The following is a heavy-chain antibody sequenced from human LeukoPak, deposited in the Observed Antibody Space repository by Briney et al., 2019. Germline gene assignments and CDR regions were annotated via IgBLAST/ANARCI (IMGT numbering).Heavy chain of an antibody. D-gene: IGHD3-22*01. CDR1: GGSISSGDYY. CDR3: ARHLDTYYYDSRPLQAFDI. Sequence: SETLSLTCTVSGGSISSGDYYWSWIRQPPGKGLEWIGYIYYSGSTYYNPSLKSRVTISVDTSKNQFSLKLSSVTAADTAVYYCARHLDTYYYDSRPLQAFDIWGQGTMVTVSS. J-gene: IGHJ3*02. V-gene: IGHV4-30-4*01. CDR2: IYYSGST.